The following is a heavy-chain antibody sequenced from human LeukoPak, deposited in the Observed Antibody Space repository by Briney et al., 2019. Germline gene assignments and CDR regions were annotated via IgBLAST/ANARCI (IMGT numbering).Heavy chain of an antibody. J-gene: IGHJ4*02. Sequence: ASVKVSCKASGYTFTSYAISWVRQAPGQGLEWMGRIIPILGIANYAQKFQGRVTITADKSTSTAYMELSSLRSEDTAVYYCARPKIGSATPQLWLWGFDYWGQGTLVTVSS. V-gene: IGHV1-69*04. CDR1: GYTFTSYA. CDR2: IIPILGIA. D-gene: IGHD5-18*01. CDR3: ARPKIGSATPQLWLWGFDY.